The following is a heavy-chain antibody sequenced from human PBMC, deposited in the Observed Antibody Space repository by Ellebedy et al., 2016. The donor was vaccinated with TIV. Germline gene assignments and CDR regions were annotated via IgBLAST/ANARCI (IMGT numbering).Heavy chain of an antibody. V-gene: IGHV1-8*02. Sequence: ASVKVSCKASGYTFTTYAMHWVRQAPGQRLEWMGWMNPNSGNTGYAQKFQGRVTMTRNTSINTADMELSSLRSEDTAVYYCARGFDGLGSYYYYGMDVWGQGTTVTVS. CDR1: GYTFTTYA. J-gene: IGHJ6*02. CDR3: ARGFDGLGSYYYYGMDV. CDR2: MNPNSGNT. D-gene: IGHD3-10*01.